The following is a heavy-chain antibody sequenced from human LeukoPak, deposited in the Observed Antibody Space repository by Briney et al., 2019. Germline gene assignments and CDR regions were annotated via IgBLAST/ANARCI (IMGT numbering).Heavy chain of an antibody. J-gene: IGHJ4*02. CDR1: GGSISSYY. V-gene: IGHV4-59*08. CDR3: ARAETIAAAAFDY. Sequence: SETLSLTCTVSGGSISSYYWSWLRQPPGKGLEWIWYIYYGGNTNYNPSLKSRVTISVDTSKNQFSLKLSSVTAADTAVYYCARAETIAAAAFDYWGQGTLVTVSS. CDR2: IYYGGNT. D-gene: IGHD6-13*01.